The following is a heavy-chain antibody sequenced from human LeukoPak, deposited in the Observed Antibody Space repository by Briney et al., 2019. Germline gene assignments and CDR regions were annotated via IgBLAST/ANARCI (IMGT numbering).Heavy chain of an antibody. J-gene: IGHJ4*02. CDR1: GGLISSGSYY. CDR2: IYSSGST. V-gene: IGHV4-61*02. Sequence: NASQTLSLTCTVSGGLISSGSYYWSWIRQPAGKGLEWIGRIYSSGSTNYNPALRSRLTISVDTSKNQFSLKLSSVTAADTAVYYCASTICISTSCYPGVVDYWGQGTLVTVSS. CDR3: ASTICISTSCYPGVVDY. D-gene: IGHD2-2*01.